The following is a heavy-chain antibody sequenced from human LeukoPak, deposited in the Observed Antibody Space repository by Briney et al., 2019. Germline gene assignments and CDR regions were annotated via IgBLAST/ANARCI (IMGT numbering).Heavy chain of an antibody. Sequence: KTSETLSLTCTVSGGSIGSDYWSWIRQPPGKGLEWIGYIYYRGSTNYNPSLKSRVTISVDTSKNQFSLKLSSVTAADTAVYYCARLSGYSSGHYYSDYWGQGTLVTVSS. D-gene: IGHD3-22*01. V-gene: IGHV4-59*01. CDR1: GGSIGSDY. CDR3: ARLSGYSSGHYYSDY. CDR2: IYYRGST. J-gene: IGHJ4*02.